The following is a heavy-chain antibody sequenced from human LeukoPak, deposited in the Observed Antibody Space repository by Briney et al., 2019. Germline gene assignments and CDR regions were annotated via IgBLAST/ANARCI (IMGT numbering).Heavy chain of an antibody. CDR1: GGTYSSYA. Sequence: ASVKVSCKASGGTYSSYAISWVRQAPGQGLEWMGGIIPIFGTANYAQKFQGRVTITTDESTSTAYMELSSLRSEDTAVYYCARVGPEQLWLGVDYYYMDVWGKGTTVTVSS. J-gene: IGHJ6*03. CDR2: IIPIFGTA. CDR3: ARVGPEQLWLGVDYYYMDV. V-gene: IGHV1-69*05. D-gene: IGHD5-18*01.